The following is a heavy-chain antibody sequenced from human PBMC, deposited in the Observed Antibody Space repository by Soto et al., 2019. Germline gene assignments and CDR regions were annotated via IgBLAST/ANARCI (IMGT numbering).Heavy chain of an antibody. Sequence: QVQLVQSGAEVKKPGSSVKVSCKASGGTFSSYAISWVRQAPGQGLEWMGGIIPIFGTANYAQKFQGRVTITADESTSTAYRELSSLRSEDTAVYYCASPGGIVGASYFDYWGQGTLVTVSS. D-gene: IGHD1-26*01. V-gene: IGHV1-69*12. J-gene: IGHJ4*02. CDR3: ASPGGIVGASYFDY. CDR1: GGTFSSYA. CDR2: IIPIFGTA.